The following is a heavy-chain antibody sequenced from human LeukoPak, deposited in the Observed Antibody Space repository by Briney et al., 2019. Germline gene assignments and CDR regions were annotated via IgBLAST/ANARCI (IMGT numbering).Heavy chain of an antibody. Sequence: ASVKVPCKASGYTFTSYDINWVGQATGQGLEWMGWINPNSGNTGYAQKFQGRVTITRNTSISTAYMELSSLRSEDTAVYYCARGRRQGRCSSTSCYSYYFDYWGQGTLVTVSS. D-gene: IGHD2-2*01. CDR1: GYTFTSYD. CDR2: INPNSGNT. V-gene: IGHV1-8*03. J-gene: IGHJ4*02. CDR3: ARGRRQGRCSSTSCYSYYFDY.